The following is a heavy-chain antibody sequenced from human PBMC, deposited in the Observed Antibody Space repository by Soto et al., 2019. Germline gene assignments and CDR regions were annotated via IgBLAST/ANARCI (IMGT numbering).Heavy chain of an antibody. CDR1: GYTL. D-gene: IGHD6-6*01. CDR2: INPSGGST. V-gene: IGHV1-46*01. J-gene: IGHJ4*02. CDR3: ARGGPYSRWSYYFDY. Sequence: ASVQVSCKESGYTLHWVRQAPGQGLEWMGIINPSGGSTSYAQKFQGRVTVTRDTSTSTVYMELSSLRSEDTAVYYCARGGPYSRWSYYFDYWGQGTQVTVSS.